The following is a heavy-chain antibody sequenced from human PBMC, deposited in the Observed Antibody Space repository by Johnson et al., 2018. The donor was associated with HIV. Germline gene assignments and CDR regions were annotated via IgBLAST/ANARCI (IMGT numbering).Heavy chain of an antibody. D-gene: IGHD3-22*01. V-gene: IGHV3-20*04. CDR1: GFTFDDYG. CDR3: GRGDDYDSSGYFPLDS. J-gene: IGHJ3*02. CDR2: INWNGGSK. Sequence: VQLVESGGGVVQPGGSLRLSCAASGFTFDDYGMSWVRQAPGKGLEWVSGINWNGGSKDYADSVKGRFTISRDNAKNSLYVQMNSLRAEDTAVYYCGRGDDYDSSGYFPLDSWCQGTMVTVSS.